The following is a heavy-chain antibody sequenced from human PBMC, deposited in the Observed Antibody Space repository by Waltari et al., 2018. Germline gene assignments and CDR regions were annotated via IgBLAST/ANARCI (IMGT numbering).Heavy chain of an antibody. CDR3: ARGTAVAGSGWFDP. CDR2: IIPILGIA. D-gene: IGHD6-19*01. J-gene: IGHJ5*02. V-gene: IGHV1-69*02. CDR1: GGTFSSYT. Sequence: QVQLVQSGAEVKKPGSSVKVSCKASGGTFSSYTISWVRQAPGQGLEWMGMIIPILGIANYAQKFQGRVTITADKSTSTAYMELSSLRAEDTTVYYCARGTAVAGSGWFDPWGQGTLVTVSS.